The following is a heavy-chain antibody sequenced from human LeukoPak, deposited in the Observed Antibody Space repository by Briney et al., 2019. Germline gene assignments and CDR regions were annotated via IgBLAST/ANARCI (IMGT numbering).Heavy chain of an antibody. CDR1: GFSFGANS. J-gene: IGHJ4*02. V-gene: IGHV3-43*01. D-gene: IGHD2-15*01. CDR3: AKDIGGGLLEY. CDR2: INCDGNK. Sequence: GGSLRLSCAASGFSFGANSMHWARQVPGKGLEWVSLINCDGNKYYAASVTDPFSVCRDNSKNSLYLQMSSLRPEDTALYYCAKDIGGGLLEYWGQGTLVTVSS.